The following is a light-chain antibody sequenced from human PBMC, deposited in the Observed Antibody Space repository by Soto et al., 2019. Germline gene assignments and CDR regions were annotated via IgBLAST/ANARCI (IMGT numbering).Light chain of an antibody. Sequence: DIVMTQSPRALPVTPRKKAFISCRPSQSLLHSNGYTYLDWYLQKPGQSPQLLIYLGSNRSSGVPDRFSGSGSGTDFTLKISRVEAEDFATYYCQQYNSYSFGQGTKVDIK. CDR1: QSLLHSNGYTY. CDR2: LGS. CDR3: QQYNSYS. J-gene: IGKJ1*01. V-gene: IGKV2-28*01.